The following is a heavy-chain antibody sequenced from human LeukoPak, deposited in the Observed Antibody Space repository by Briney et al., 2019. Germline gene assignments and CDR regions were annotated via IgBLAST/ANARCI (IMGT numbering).Heavy chain of an antibody. CDR1: GFTFSSYG. Sequence: GRSLRLSCAASGFTFSSYGMHWVRQAPGKGLQWVAFIWYDGSDTYYVDSVKGRFSISRDNSKNTLYLQMSSLRAEDTAVYYCAKALSVGATSLAFDYWGQGTLVTVSS. V-gene: IGHV3-30*02. D-gene: IGHD1-26*01. CDR2: IWYDGSDT. J-gene: IGHJ4*02. CDR3: AKALSVGATSLAFDY.